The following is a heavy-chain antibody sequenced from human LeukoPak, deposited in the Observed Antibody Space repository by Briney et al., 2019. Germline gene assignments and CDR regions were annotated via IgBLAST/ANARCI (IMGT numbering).Heavy chain of an antibody. CDR1: GFTFSNYG. J-gene: IGHJ4*02. V-gene: IGHV3-30*18. Sequence: GGSLRLSCAASGFTFSNYGIHWVRQAPGKGLEWVAVISYDGNIRYYADSVKGRFTFSRDNSKNTLYLQMNSLRAEDTAVYYCAKGPRFLEWLSPSDFDYWGQGALVTVSS. D-gene: IGHD3-3*01. CDR2: ISYDGNIR. CDR3: AKGPRFLEWLSPSDFDY.